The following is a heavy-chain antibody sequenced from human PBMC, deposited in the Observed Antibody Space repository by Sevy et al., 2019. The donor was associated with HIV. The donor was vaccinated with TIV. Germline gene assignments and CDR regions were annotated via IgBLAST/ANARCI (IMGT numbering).Heavy chain of an antibody. V-gene: IGHV3-53*01. Sequence: GGSLRLSCAVSGFTLTNEFFSWVRQAPGKGLEWVAVVYSGGATYYADSVKGRFTISRDKSKSTPYLQMKSLRAEDTAVYYCARVGYCRGGTCFSGFYYAMDVWGQGTTVTVSS. D-gene: IGHD2-15*01. CDR2: VYSGGAT. CDR3: ARVGYCRGGTCFSGFYYAMDV. CDR1: GFTLTNEF. J-gene: IGHJ6*02.